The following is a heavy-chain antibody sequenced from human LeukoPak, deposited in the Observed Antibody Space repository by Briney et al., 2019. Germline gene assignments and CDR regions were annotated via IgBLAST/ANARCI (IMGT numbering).Heavy chain of an antibody. D-gene: IGHD3-10*01. V-gene: IGHV3-30*02. J-gene: IGHJ6*02. CDR1: GFSFSSYG. CDR2: IRYDGTNK. CDR3: AKGPQWGSGSYFGMDV. Sequence: LSGGSLRLSCAASGFSFSSYGMHWVRQAPGKGLEWVAFIRYDGTNKYYADSVKGRFTISRDNSKNTLSLQMNSLRAEDPAVYYCAKGPQWGSGSYFGMDVWGQGTTVTVSS.